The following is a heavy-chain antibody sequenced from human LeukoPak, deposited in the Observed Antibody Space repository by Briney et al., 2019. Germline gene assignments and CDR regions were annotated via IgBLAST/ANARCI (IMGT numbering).Heavy chain of an antibody. CDR3: AREYCSGGSCYGLGY. V-gene: IGHV1-69*05. J-gene: IGHJ4*02. D-gene: IGHD2-15*01. Sequence: SVKVSCKASGGTFSSYAISWVRQAPGQGLEWMGGIIPIFGTANYAQKFQGRVTITTDESTSTAYMELSSLRSEDTAVYYCAREYCSGGSCYGLGYWGQGTLVTVSS. CDR2: IIPIFGTA. CDR1: GGTFSSYA.